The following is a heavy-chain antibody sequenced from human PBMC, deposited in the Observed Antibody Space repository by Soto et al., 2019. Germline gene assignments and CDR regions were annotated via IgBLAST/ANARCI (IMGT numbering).Heavy chain of an antibody. CDR1: GGSINSPNW. Sequence: QVQLQESGPGLVKPSGTLSLTCAVSGGSINSPNWWNWVRQPPGKGLEWIGEIHHSGSSNYNPSLKSRLTLSVDKSKNELPLKLNSVTAADTAVYYCGRAYSSGSPIDSWGQGTLVTVSS. V-gene: IGHV4-4*02. J-gene: IGHJ4*02. D-gene: IGHD6-19*01. CDR3: GRAYSSGSPIDS. CDR2: IHHSGSS.